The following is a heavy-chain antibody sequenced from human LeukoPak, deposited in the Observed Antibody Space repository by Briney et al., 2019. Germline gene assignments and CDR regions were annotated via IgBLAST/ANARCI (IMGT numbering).Heavy chain of an antibody. V-gene: IGHV4-4*02. CDR3: AQSLRYFDWPKRP. CDR2: IYHTGST. J-gene: IGHJ5*02. CDR1: GGSITGTDW. D-gene: IGHD3-9*01. Sequence: PSGTLSLTCAVSGGSITGTDWWNWVRQPPGKGLDWIGEIYHTGSTNYNPSLKSRVTISVDKSKNQFSLKLNSVTAADTAVYYCAQSLRYFDWPKRPWGQGILVTVSS.